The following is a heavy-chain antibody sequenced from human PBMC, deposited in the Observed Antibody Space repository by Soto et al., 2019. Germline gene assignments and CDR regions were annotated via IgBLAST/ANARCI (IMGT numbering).Heavy chain of an antibody. D-gene: IGHD6-6*01. CDR3: ARGGQYSSSSPGLGKHNWFDP. J-gene: IGHJ5*02. CDR1: GYTFTGYY. Sequence: ASVKVSCKASGYTFTGYYMHWVRQAPGQGLEWMGWINPNSGGTNYAQKFQGWVTMTRDTSISTAYMELSRLRSDDTAVYYCARGGQYSSSSPGLGKHNWFDPWGQGTLVTVSS. V-gene: IGHV1-2*04. CDR2: INPNSGGT.